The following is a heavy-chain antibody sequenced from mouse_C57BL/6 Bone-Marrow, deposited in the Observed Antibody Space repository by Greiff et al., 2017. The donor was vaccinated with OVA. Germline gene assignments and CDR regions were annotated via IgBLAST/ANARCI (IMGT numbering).Heavy chain of an antibody. Sequence: QVQLQQPGAELVKPGASVKMSCKASGYTFTSYWITWVKRRPGQGLEWIGDIYPGSGSTNYNEKFKSKATLTVDTSSSTAYMQLSSLTSEDSAVYYCARGAYYDYLAWFAYWGQGTLVTVSA. CDR1: GYTFTSYW. D-gene: IGHD2-4*01. CDR3: ARGAYYDYLAWFAY. J-gene: IGHJ3*01. V-gene: IGHV1-55*01. CDR2: IYPGSGST.